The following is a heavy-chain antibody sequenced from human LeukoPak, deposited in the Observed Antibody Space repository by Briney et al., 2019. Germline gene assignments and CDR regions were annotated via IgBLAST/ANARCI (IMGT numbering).Heavy chain of an antibody. CDR2: IYSSGST. V-gene: IGHV4-59*01. CDR3: ARDQWLPRY. Sequence: PSETLSLTCSVSGVSISSYYWSWIRQPPGKGLEWIGYIYSSGSTNYNPSLKSRVTIPVDTSKNQFSLKLSSVTAADTAVYYCARDQWLPRYWGQGTLVTVSS. CDR1: GVSISSYY. D-gene: IGHD6-19*01. J-gene: IGHJ4*02.